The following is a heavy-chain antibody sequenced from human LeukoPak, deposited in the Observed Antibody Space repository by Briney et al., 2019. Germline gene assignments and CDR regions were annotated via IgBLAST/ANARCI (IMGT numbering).Heavy chain of an antibody. Sequence: GRSLRLSCAASGFTFSSYAMHWVRQAPGKGLEWVAVISYDGGNKYYADSVKGRFTISRDNSKNTLYLQMNSLRAEDTAVYYCARVVAAAGTRGVDYWGQGTLVTVSS. V-gene: IGHV3-30-3*01. CDR3: ARVVAAAGTRGVDY. CDR2: ISYDGGNK. D-gene: IGHD6-13*01. J-gene: IGHJ4*02. CDR1: GFTFSSYA.